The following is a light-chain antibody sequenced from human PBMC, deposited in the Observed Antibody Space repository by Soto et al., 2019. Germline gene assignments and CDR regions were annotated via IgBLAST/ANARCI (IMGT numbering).Light chain of an antibody. CDR3: HQYTNYPWT. V-gene: IGKV1-5*01. J-gene: IGKJ1*01. Sequence: DIQMTQSPPTLSASVGDRVTITCRASQSISSWLAWYQQRPGKAPNLLIYDVSSLESGVPSRFSGSGSGTGFTLSISRLQPDDFATYYCHQYTNYPWTFGQGTKVEI. CDR1: QSISSW. CDR2: DVS.